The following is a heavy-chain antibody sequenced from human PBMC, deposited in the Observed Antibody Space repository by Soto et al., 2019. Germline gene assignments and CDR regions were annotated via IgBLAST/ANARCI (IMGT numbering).Heavy chain of an antibody. V-gene: IGHV3-30*03. Sequence: QVQLEESGGGVVQPGRSLRLSCAVSGFTVSSYGMHWVRQAPGKGLEWVAVISRDGRTTFYADSVKGRFTISKDNSRNTLLLEMNSLRDDDMAVYYCTGEVASGYWGQGTLVTVSS. CDR3: TGEVASGY. CDR2: ISRDGRTT. J-gene: IGHJ4*02. CDR1: GFTVSSYG. D-gene: IGHD2-8*02.